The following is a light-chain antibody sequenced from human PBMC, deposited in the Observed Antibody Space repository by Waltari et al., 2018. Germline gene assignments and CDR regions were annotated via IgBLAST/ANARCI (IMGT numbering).Light chain of an antibody. CDR1: QSINSW. V-gene: IGKV1-5*03. Sequence: DIQMTQSPSTLSASVGDRVTITCRASQSINSWLAWYQQKPGKAPKHLIYKASSLQTGVPSRFSGSGSGTEFTLTISSLQPDDFATYFCLQYDIYWAFGQGTKVEVK. CDR3: LQYDIYWA. CDR2: KAS. J-gene: IGKJ1*01.